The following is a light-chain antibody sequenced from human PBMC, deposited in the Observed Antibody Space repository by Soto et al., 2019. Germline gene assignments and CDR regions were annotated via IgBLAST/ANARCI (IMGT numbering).Light chain of an antibody. V-gene: IGLV2-14*01. Sequence: QSALTQPASVSGSTGQSITISCTGTSSDVGGYNFVSWYQQHPGKAPQLMIYDVSNRPSGVSNRFSGSKSDNTASLIISGLQAEDEADYYCSSYPSSSTPYVFGTVTKLTVL. CDR2: DVS. J-gene: IGLJ1*01. CDR3: SSYPSSSTPYV. CDR1: SSDVGGYNF.